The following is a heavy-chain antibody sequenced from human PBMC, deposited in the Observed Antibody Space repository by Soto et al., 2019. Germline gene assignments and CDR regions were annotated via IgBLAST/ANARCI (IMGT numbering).Heavy chain of an antibody. CDR2: ISANGGIT. D-gene: IGHD2-15*01. J-gene: IGHJ2*01. V-gene: IGHV3-23*01. Sequence: EVQLLESGGGLVKPGGSLRLSCAASGFTFSKYAMSWVRLAPGKGLEWVSSISANGGITDYADSVKSRFTISRDNFQNILSIQMDSLRGDDTALYFCAKDKYTDSVRKVWFFDYWGRGTLVTVSS. CDR1: GFTFSKYA. CDR3: AKDKYTDSVRKVWFFDY.